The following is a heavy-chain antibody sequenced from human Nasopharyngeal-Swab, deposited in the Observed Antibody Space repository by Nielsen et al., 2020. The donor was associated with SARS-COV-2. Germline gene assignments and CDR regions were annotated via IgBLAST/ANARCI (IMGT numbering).Heavy chain of an antibody. CDR1: GGSISSYY. D-gene: IGHD4-17*01. J-gene: IGHJ6*02. CDR2: IYYSGSI. Sequence: SETLSLTCTVPGGSISSYYWSWIRQPPGKGLEWIGYIYYSGSINYNPSLKSRVTISVDTSKNQFSLKLSSVTAADTAVYYCARDLLYGDFYYYYGMDVWGQGTTVTVSS. CDR3: ARDLLYGDFYYYYGMDV. V-gene: IGHV4-59*01.